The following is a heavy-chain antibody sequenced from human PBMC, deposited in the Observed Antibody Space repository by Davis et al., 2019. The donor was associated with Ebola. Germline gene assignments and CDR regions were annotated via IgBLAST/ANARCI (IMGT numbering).Heavy chain of an antibody. D-gene: IGHD3-22*01. CDR2: INPSGGST. CDR1: GYTFTSYY. Sequence: AASVKVSCKASGYTFTSYYMHWVRQAPGQGLEWMGIINPSGGSTNYAHKFQDRVTVTRDTSTSTVYMELSSLRSEDTAVYYCARFHYYDSSGYYYYYGMDVWGKGTTVTVSS. J-gene: IGHJ6*04. V-gene: IGHV1-46*01. CDR3: ARFHYYDSSGYYYYYGMDV.